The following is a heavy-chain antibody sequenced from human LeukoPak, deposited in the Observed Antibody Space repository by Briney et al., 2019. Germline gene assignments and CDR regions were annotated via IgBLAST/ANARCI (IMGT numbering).Heavy chain of an antibody. CDR2: MNPNSGNT. V-gene: IGHV1-8*01. J-gene: IGHJ4*02. D-gene: IGHD2-2*01. Sequence: AASVNVSCMSSGYTFTSYEIDWVRPATGQGLEWMGWMNPNSGNTGYTQKFQGRVTMTTNTSISTAYMELSSLRSEDTAVYYCARGKRVVPSYYFYYSGQGDLVTVSS. CDR1: GYTFTSYE. CDR3: ARGKRVVPSYYFYY.